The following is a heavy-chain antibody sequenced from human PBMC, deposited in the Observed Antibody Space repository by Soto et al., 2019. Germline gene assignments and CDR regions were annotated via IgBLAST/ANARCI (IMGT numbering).Heavy chain of an antibody. CDR2: IYSGGST. J-gene: IGHJ4*02. CDR1: GFTVSSNY. CDR3: ARNGGYSYVPYFFDY. D-gene: IGHD5-18*01. Sequence: PGGSLRLSCAASGFTVSSNYMSWVRQAPGKGLEWVSVIYSGGSTYYADSVKGRFTISRDNSKNTLYLQMNSLRAEDTAVYYCARNGGYSYVPYFFDYWGQGSLVIVSS. V-gene: IGHV3-53*01.